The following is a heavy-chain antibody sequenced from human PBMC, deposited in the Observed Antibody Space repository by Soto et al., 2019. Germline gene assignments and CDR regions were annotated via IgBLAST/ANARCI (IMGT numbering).Heavy chain of an antibody. Sequence: QVQLVESGGGVVQPGRSLRLSCAASGFTFSSYGMHWVRQAPGKGLEWVAVIWYDGSNKYYADSVKGRFTISRDNSKNTLYLQMNSLRAEDTAVYYCARDLRQLGRFTELSYWGQGTLVTVSS. J-gene: IGHJ4*02. CDR2: IWYDGSNK. CDR3: ARDLRQLGRFTELSY. D-gene: IGHD6-6*01. CDR1: GFTFSSYG. V-gene: IGHV3-33*01.